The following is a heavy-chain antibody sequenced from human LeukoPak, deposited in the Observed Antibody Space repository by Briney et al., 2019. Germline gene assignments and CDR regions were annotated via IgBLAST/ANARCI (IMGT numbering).Heavy chain of an antibody. CDR1: GFTFSSYA. D-gene: IGHD6-13*01. CDR2: ISGSGATT. Sequence: GGSLRLSCAASGFTFSSYAMSWVRQAPGKGLEWVSGISGSGATTYYADSVKGRFTISRDNSKTTLYLQMNSLRAENTAVYYCAKDQSSSWPDFDYWGQGTLVTVSS. CDR3: AKDQSSSWPDFDY. V-gene: IGHV3-23*01. J-gene: IGHJ4*02.